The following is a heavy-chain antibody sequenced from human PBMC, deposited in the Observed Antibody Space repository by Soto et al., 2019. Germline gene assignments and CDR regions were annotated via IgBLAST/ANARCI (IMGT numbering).Heavy chain of an antibody. V-gene: IGHV3-48*01. D-gene: IGHD3-16*01. J-gene: IGHJ5*02. Sequence: EVQLVESGGGLVQPGGSLRLSCAASGFTFSSYSMSWVRQAPGKGLEWVSYISSSSSAISYAVSVKGRFTISRDNAKNSLYLQMNSLRAADTAVYYCATEGGKYNWFDPWGQGTLVTVSS. CDR3: ATEGGKYNWFDP. CDR1: GFTFSSYS. CDR2: ISSSSSAI.